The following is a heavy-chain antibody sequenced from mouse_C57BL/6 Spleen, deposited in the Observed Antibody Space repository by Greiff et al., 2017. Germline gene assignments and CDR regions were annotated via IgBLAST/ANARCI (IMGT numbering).Heavy chain of an antibody. CDR2: IYPGSGNT. CDR3: ARGDYGNYNDY. J-gene: IGHJ2*01. D-gene: IGHD2-1*01. CDR1: GYSFTSYY. Sequence: VQLQQSGPELVKPGASVKISCKASGYSFTSYYIHWVKQRPGQGLEWIGWIYPGSGNTKYNEKFKGKATLTADTSSSTAYMRLSSLTSEDSAVYYCARGDYGNYNDYWGQGTTLTVSS. V-gene: IGHV1-66*01.